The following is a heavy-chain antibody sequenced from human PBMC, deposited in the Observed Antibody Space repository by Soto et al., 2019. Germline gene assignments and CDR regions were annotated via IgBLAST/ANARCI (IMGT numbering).Heavy chain of an antibody. V-gene: IGHV3-30*18. CDR2: ISNDGNRI. D-gene: IGHD1-1*01. Sequence: GGSLRLSCAASGFTVTNYGMHWVRQAPGQGLEWVAVISNDGNRIYYVDSVKGRFTISRDISKNTLYLQMNSLRAEDTAVYYCAKVGDVYNSFFDYWGQGALVTV. J-gene: IGHJ4*02. CDR1: GFTVTNYG. CDR3: AKVGDVYNSFFDY.